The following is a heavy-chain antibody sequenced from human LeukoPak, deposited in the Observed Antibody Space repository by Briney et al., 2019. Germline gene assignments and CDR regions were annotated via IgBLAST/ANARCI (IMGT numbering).Heavy chain of an antibody. V-gene: IGHV1-2*02. CDR2: INPNSGGT. CDR1: GYTFTGYY. J-gene: IGHJ4*02. D-gene: IGHD3-10*01. Sequence: GASVKVSCKASGYTFTGYYMHWVRQAPGQGLEWMGWINPNSGGTNYAQKFQGRVTMTRDTSISTAYMELSRLRSDDTAVYYCARDLGGSSGGSFDYWGQGTLVTVSS. CDR3: ARDLGGSSGGSFDY.